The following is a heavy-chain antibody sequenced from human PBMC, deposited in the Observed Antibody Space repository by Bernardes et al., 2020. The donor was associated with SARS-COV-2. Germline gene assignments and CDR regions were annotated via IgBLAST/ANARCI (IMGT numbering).Heavy chain of an antibody. J-gene: IGHJ6*02. CDR1: GFTFSSFE. Sequence: GGSLRLSCAASGFTFSSFEMNWVRQAPGKGLEWVSYTSSTGRIKKYADSVKGRFTISRDNTKNSLNLHMDSLRAEDTAVYYCAKGVDIVATFEGHQYTYAMDVWGQGTTVTVSS. D-gene: IGHD5-12*01. CDR2: TSSTGRIK. CDR3: AKGVDIVATFEGHQYTYAMDV. V-gene: IGHV3-48*03.